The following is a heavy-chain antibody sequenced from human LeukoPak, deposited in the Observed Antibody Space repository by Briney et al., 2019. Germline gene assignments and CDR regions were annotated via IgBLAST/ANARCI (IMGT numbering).Heavy chain of an antibody. J-gene: IGHJ4*02. CDR2: INSDGSNT. V-gene: IGHV3-74*01. CDR1: GFTFSNYW. Sequence: PGGSLRLSCTASGFTFSNYWMHWVRQAPGKGLVWVSGINSDGSNTNYVDSVKGRFTIFRDNAKNTLYVQMTSLRAEDTAVYYCARVGSSGWYDLGYWGQGTLVTVSS. CDR3: ARVGSSGWYDLGY. D-gene: IGHD6-19*01.